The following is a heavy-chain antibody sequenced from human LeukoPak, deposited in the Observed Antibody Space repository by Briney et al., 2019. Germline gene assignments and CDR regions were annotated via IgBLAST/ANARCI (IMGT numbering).Heavy chain of an antibody. V-gene: IGHV1-8*03. CDR1: GYTFTSYD. CDR2: MNPNSGNT. J-gene: IGHJ4*02. D-gene: IGHD5-18*01. Sequence: ASVKVSCKASGYTFTSYDINWVRQAPGQGLEWMGWMNPNSGNTGYAQKFQGRVTITRNTPISTAYMELSSLRSEDTAVYYCARANKYSYGTLFSHASFDYWGQGTLVTVSS. CDR3: ARANKYSYGTLFSHASFDY.